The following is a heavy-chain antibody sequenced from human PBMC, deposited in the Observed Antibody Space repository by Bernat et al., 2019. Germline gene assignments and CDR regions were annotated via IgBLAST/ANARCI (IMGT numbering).Heavy chain of an antibody. CDR1: GYTFTSYG. D-gene: IGHD6-13*01. Sequence: QVQLVQSGAEVKKPGASVKVSCKASGYTFTSYGISWVRQAPGQGLEWMGWTSAYNGNTNYAQKLQGRVTMTTDTATITAYMVLRSLRSDDTAVYYCARTASSSWYGTEYYQHWGQGTLVTVSS. V-gene: IGHV1-18*04. CDR2: TSAYNGNT. CDR3: ARTASSSWYGTEYYQH. J-gene: IGHJ1*01.